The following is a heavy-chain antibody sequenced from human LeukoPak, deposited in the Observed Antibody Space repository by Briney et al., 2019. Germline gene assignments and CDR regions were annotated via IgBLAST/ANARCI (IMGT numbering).Heavy chain of an antibody. V-gene: IGHV1-69*13. CDR3: ARSITMVRGAIRGGYYYGMDV. Sequence: SVKVSCKASGGTFSSYAISWVRQAPGQGLEWMGGIIPIFGTANYAQKFQGRVTITADESTSTAYMELSSLRSEDTAVYYCARSITMVRGAIRGGYYYGMDVWGQGTTVTVSS. J-gene: IGHJ6*02. CDR1: GGTFSSYA. D-gene: IGHD3-10*01. CDR2: IIPIFGTA.